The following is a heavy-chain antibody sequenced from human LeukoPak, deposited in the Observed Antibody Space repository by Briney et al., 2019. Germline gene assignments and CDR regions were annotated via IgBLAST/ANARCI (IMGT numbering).Heavy chain of an antibody. V-gene: IGHV3-53*01. Sequence: GESLKISCAASRFTVSSNYFIWVRQAPGKGLEWVSVISRGGDTYYAESVKGRFTISRDNSKNTLYLQVNNLRVEDTAVYYCARFYCTGDSDSCYAMDVWGQGTTVTVSS. CDR2: ISRGGDT. CDR1: RFTVSSNY. CDR3: ARFYCTGDSDSCYAMDV. J-gene: IGHJ6*02. D-gene: IGHD2-8*02.